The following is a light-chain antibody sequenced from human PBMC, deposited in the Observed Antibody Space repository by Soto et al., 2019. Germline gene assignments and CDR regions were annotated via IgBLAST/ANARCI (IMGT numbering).Light chain of an antibody. CDR2: EVS. V-gene: IGLV2-14*01. CDR1: SSDVGGYNY. CDR3: ISSTSLSTLV. J-gene: IGLJ2*01. Sequence: QSALTQPAYVSGSPGQSITISCTVNSSDVGGYNYVSWYPQHPGKAPKLMSYEVSNRPSGVSNRFSCSKSGNTASLTISGLPAEEEADYYCISSTSLSTLVFVGGTKVTGL.